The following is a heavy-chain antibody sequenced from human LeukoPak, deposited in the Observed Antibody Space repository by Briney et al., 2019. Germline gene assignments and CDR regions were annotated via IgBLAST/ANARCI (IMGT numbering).Heavy chain of an antibody. D-gene: IGHD4-17*01. Sequence: GRSLRLSCAASGFSFSSYAMNWVRQAPGKGLEWVAVLSFDGSDKYYADSVKGRFTISRDNSKNTVYLQMNSLRAEDTALYYCAREYGDYVISNYWGQGTLVAVSS. CDR2: LSFDGSDK. J-gene: IGHJ4*02. V-gene: IGHV3-30*04. CDR3: AREYGDYVISNY. CDR1: GFSFSSYA.